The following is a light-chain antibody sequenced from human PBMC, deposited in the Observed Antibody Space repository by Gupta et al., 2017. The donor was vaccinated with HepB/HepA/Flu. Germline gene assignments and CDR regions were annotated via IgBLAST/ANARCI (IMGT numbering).Light chain of an antibody. V-gene: IGKV3-20*01. CDR1: QSVSSSY. J-gene: IGKJ4*01. CDR2: GAS. Sequence: EIVLTQSPGTLSLSPGERATLSCRASQSVSSSYLAWYQRKPGQAPRLLIYGASIRATGIPDRFSGSGSGTDFTLTISRLEPEDFAVYYCQQHGSSPLLTFGGGTKVEIK. CDR3: QQHGSSPLLT.